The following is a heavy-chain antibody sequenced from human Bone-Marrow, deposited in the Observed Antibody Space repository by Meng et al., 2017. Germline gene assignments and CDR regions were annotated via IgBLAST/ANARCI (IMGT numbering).Heavy chain of an antibody. CDR3: ARDRDYGGFDY. CDR1: GFTVSSNF. CDR2: IYSIGST. V-gene: IGHV3-66*01. J-gene: IGHJ4*02. D-gene: IGHD4-23*01. Sequence: EVQLVESGGGLVQPGGSRRLSCAASGFTVSSNFMSWVRQAPGKGLEWVSVIYSIGSTYYTDSVKGRFTISRDNSKNTLYLQMSSLRAEDTAVYYCARDRDYGGFDYWGQGTLVTVSS.